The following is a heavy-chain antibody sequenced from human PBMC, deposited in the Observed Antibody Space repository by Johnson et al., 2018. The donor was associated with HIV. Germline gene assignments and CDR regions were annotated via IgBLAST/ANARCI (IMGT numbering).Heavy chain of an antibody. J-gene: IGHJ3*02. D-gene: IGHD1-14*01. CDR3: ASLPGGMNNALDI. CDR1: EFIFSGYA. Sequence: VQLVESGGGLVQPGGSLRLSCAASEFIFSGYAMTWVRQAPGKGLEWVSAISGSGGSTYYADSVKGRFTISRDNSKNTLYLQMNSLRTEDTAVYYSASLPGGMNNALDIWGRGTMVIVST. V-gene: IGHV3-23*04. CDR2: ISGSGGST.